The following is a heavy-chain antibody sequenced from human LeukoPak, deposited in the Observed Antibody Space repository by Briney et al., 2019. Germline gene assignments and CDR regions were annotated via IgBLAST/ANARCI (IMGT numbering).Heavy chain of an antibody. CDR2: IYHSGST. J-gene: IGHJ6*02. Sequence: PSETLSLTCAVSGYSISSGYYWGWIRQPPGKGLEWIGSIYHSGSTYYNPSLKSRVTISVDTSKNQFSLKLSSVTAADTAVYYCAVCSSTSCRYPIHYYYGMDVWGQGTTVTVSS. CDR1: GYSISSGYY. CDR3: AVCSSTSCRYPIHYYYGMDV. D-gene: IGHD2-2*01. V-gene: IGHV4-38-2*01.